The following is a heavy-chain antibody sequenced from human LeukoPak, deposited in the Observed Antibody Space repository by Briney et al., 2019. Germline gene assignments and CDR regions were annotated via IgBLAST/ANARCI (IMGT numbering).Heavy chain of an antibody. CDR1: GGSISSGSYY. J-gene: IGHJ6*03. D-gene: IGHD2-15*01. Sequence: PSETLSLTCTVSGGSISSGSYYWSWIRQPAGKGLEWIGRIYTSGSTNYNPSLKSRVTISVDTSKNQFSLKLSSVTAADTAVYYCARNPNRSHCRAPYYMDVWGKGTTVTVSS. CDR3: ARNPNRSHCRAPYYMDV. CDR2: IYTSGST. V-gene: IGHV4-61*02.